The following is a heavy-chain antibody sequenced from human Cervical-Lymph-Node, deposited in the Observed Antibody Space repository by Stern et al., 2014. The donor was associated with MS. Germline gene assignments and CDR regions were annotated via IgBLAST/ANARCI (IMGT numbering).Heavy chain of an antibody. D-gene: IGHD3-22*01. V-gene: IGHV4-34*01. CDR2: INHSGRT. CDR1: GGSFSGYY. Sequence: QVQLQQWGAGLLKPSETLSLTCAVYGGSFSGYYWSWIRQPPGKGLEWIGEINHSGRTNYNPSLKSRVTISVDPSKNHFSLKLSSVTAADTAVYYCARVSDYYDSSGYLNYYYYGMDVWGQGTTVTVSS. J-gene: IGHJ6*02. CDR3: ARVSDYYDSSGYLNYYYYGMDV.